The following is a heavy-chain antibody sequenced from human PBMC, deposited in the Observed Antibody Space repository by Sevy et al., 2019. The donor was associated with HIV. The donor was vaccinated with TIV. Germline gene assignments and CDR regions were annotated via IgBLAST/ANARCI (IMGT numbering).Heavy chain of an antibody. CDR3: ARVAFRELLPNGLDS. CDR1: GFTFSSHT. V-gene: IGHV3-64*01. D-gene: IGHD1-7*01. CDR2: ISPNGGRT. J-gene: IGHJ5*01. Sequence: GGSLRLSCAASGFTFSSHTMLWVRQAPGKGLEYVSAISPNGGRTYSANSVKGRFTISRDNSNDMLYLKMDSLRTEDMAVYYCARVAFRELLPNGLDSWGHGTLVTVSS.